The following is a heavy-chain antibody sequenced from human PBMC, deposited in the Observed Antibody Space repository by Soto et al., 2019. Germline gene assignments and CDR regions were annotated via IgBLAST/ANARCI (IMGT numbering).Heavy chain of an antibody. Sequence: QVQLVESGGGVVQPGRSLRLSCAASGFTFSSYGMHWVRQAPGKGLEWVAVIWYDGSNKYYADSVKGRFTISRDNSKNTLYLQMNSLRAEDTAVYYCARDREIFVGAVAGTRWFDPWGQGTLVTVSS. CDR3: ARDREIFVGAVAGTRWFDP. CDR1: GFTFSSYG. CDR2: IWYDGSNK. J-gene: IGHJ5*02. D-gene: IGHD6-19*01. V-gene: IGHV3-33*01.